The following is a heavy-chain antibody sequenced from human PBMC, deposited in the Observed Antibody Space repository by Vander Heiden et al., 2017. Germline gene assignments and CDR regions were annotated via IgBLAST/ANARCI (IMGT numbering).Heavy chain of an antibody. D-gene: IGHD6-19*01. Sequence: VQLLGFGGGLSQPGGSLSPSFAPAGFTFSRYWMSWVRQAPGKGLEWVASIKEDGSEKYYVDSVKGRFTISRDNAKNSLYLQMNSLRVEDTAVYYCARGGGWDHDYWGQGTLVTVSS. V-gene: IGHV3-7*01. CDR1: GFTFSRYW. CDR2: IKEDGSEK. J-gene: IGHJ4*02. CDR3: ARGGGWDHDY.